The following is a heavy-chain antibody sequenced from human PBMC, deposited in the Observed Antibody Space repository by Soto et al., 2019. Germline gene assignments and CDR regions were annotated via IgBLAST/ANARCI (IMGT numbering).Heavy chain of an antibody. J-gene: IGHJ6*01. D-gene: IGHD2-21*02. Sequence: ASVKVSCKASGDTFSSYAISWVRQAPGQGLEWMGGIIPIIGIANYAQKFQGRVKITADKSTRTAYMELSSLRAEDTAVYYCARDNGGNSGGMDVWGQGTTVTVSS. CDR3: ARDNGGNSGGMDV. CDR1: GDTFSSYA. V-gene: IGHV1-69*10. CDR2: IIPIIGIA.